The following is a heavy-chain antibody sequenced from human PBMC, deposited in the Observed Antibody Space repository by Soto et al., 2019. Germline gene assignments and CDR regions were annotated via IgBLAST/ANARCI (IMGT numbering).Heavy chain of an antibody. J-gene: IGHJ4*02. CDR2: ISDSGSN. CDR1: GGSIGSYY. D-gene: IGHD1-1*01. V-gene: IGHV4-59*01. Sequence: SETLSLTCTVSGGSIGSYYWSWIRQPAGKRLEWIGYISDSGSNKYNPSLMSRVTISADTSKNQVSLNVKSVAAADTAIYYCARARLVALTTWDYFDYWGQGTLVTVSS. CDR3: ARARLVALTTWDYFDY.